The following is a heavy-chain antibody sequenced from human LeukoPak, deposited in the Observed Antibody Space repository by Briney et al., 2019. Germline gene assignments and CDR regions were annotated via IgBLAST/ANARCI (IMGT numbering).Heavy chain of an antibody. D-gene: IGHD3-9*01. CDR2: ISGSGGST. CDR3: AKFVTGYSIVDAFDI. Sequence: GGSLRLSCAASGFTFSSYAMRWVRQAPGKGLEWVSAISGSGGSTYYADSVKGRFTISRDNSKSTLYLQMNSLRAEDTAVYYCAKFVTGYSIVDAFDIWGQGTMVTVSS. J-gene: IGHJ3*02. V-gene: IGHV3-23*01. CDR1: GFTFSSYA.